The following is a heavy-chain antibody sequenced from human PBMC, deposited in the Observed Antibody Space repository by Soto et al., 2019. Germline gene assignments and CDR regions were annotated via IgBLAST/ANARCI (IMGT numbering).Heavy chain of an antibody. V-gene: IGHV3-21*01. Sequence: WWSLRLSCSASGFTFSSYSMNWFRQAPGKGLEWVSSISSSSSYIYYADSVKGRFTISRDNAKNSLYLQMNSLRAEDTAVYYCYAAATWDWFDPWGQGTLVTVSS. CDR1: GFTFSSYS. CDR2: ISSSSSYI. J-gene: IGHJ5*02. CDR3: YAAATWDWFDP. D-gene: IGHD2-2*01.